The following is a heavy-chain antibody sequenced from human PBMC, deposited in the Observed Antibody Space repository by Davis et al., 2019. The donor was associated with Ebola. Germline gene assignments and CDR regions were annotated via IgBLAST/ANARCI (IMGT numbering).Heavy chain of an antibody. CDR2: IYSGGST. J-gene: IGHJ6*02. Sequence: GGSLRLSCAASGFSFTSYSMNWVRQAPGKGLEWVSVIYSGGSTYYADSVKGRFTISRDNSKNTLYLQMNSLRAEDTAVYYCAREGLDTAMFYYYGMDVWGQGTTVTVSS. CDR1: GFSFTSYS. V-gene: IGHV3-66*01. D-gene: IGHD5-18*01. CDR3: AREGLDTAMFYYYGMDV.